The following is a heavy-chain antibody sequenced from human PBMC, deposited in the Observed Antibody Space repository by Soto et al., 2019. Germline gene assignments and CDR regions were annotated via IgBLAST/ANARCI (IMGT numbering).Heavy chain of an antibody. D-gene: IGHD3-16*01. Sequence: QVQLVQSGAEVKKPGSSVKVSCKASGGTFSSYAISWVRQAPGQGLEWMGGIIPIFGTANYAQKFQGRVTITADESTSTAHLELSSLRSEDPAVYYCARLEPPRWGEDAFDIWGQGTMVTVSS. CDR2: IIPIFGTA. J-gene: IGHJ3*02. CDR1: GGTFSSYA. V-gene: IGHV1-69*01. CDR3: ARLEPPRWGEDAFDI.